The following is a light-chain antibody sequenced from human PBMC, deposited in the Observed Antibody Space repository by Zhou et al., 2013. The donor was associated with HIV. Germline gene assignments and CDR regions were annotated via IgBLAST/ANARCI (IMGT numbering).Light chain of an antibody. CDR1: QSVYRQ. CDR2: GAS. J-gene: IGKJ4*01. Sequence: DIVMTQSPATLSVSPGERVTLSCRASQSVYRQLAWYQQKPGQSPRLVIYGASTRATGIPARFSGSGSGTEFTLTISRLEPEDFALYYCEQYDKSLTFGGGTKVEIK. CDR3: EQYDKSLT. V-gene: IGKV3-15*01.